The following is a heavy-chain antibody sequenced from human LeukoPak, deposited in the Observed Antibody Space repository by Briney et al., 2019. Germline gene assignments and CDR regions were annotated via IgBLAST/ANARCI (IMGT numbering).Heavy chain of an antibody. J-gene: IGHJ4*02. D-gene: IGHD3-22*01. CDR3: ARDLTHRRNYDNSGYQIVPAF. Sequence: ASVKVSCKASGGTFSNYAISWVRQAPGQGLEWMGGIIPIFGTANYAQKFRGRVTITANKSTSTAYMDLRSLRSDDTAVYYCARDLTHRRNYDNSGYQIVPAFWGQGTLVTVS. CDR2: IIPIFGTA. CDR1: GGTFSNYA. V-gene: IGHV1-69*06.